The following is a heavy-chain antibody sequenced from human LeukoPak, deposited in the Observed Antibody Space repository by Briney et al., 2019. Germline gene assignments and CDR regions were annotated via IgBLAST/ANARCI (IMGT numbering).Heavy chain of an antibody. J-gene: IGHJ4*02. Sequence: GGSLRLSCAASGFTFSSYWMSWVRQAPGKGLEWVANINEHGGDMYHVGSVKGRFTISRDNAKNSLYLQMNSLRADDTAVYYCARDLFTEGEDYWGQGTLVTVSS. CDR2: INEHGGDM. D-gene: IGHD3-16*01. V-gene: IGHV3-7*01. CDR1: GFTFSSYW. CDR3: ARDLFTEGEDY.